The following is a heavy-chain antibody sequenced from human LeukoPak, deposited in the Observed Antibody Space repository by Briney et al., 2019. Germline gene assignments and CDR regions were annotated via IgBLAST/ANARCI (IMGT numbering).Heavy chain of an antibody. V-gene: IGHV4-59*12. J-gene: IGHJ4*02. D-gene: IGHD3-3*01. CDR3: ARVPTDYDFWSGYSDY. Sequence: SETLSLTCTVSGGSISSYYWSWIRQPPGKGLEWIGTIYYSGSTYYNPSLKSRVTISVDTSKNQFSLKLSSVTAADTAVYYCARVPTDYDFWSGYSDYWGQGTLVTVSS. CDR2: IYYSGST. CDR1: GGSISSYY.